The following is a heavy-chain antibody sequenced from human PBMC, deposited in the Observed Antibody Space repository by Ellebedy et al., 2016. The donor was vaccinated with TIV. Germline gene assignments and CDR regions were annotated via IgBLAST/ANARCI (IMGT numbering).Heavy chain of an antibody. Sequence: GGSLRLXXAASGFTFSSYGMHWVRQAPGKGLEWVAVISYDGSNKYYADSVKGRFTISRDNSKNTLYLQMNSLRAEDTAVYYCAKDQSYYDSSGYYHWGQGTLVTVSS. CDR3: AKDQSYYDSSGYYH. CDR1: GFTFSSYG. V-gene: IGHV3-30*18. J-gene: IGHJ5*02. CDR2: ISYDGSNK. D-gene: IGHD3-22*01.